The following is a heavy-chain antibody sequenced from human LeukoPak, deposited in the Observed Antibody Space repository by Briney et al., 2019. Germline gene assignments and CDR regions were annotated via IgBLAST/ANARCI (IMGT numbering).Heavy chain of an antibody. Sequence: SETLSLTCTVSGGSLSSYYWSWVRQPPGKGLEWIGYIYYSGRTNYNPSLKSRVTISVDTSKNQFSLKLSSVTAADTAVYYCARSREYCSSTSCSPDAFDIWGQGTMVTVSS. J-gene: IGHJ3*02. CDR1: GGSLSSYY. V-gene: IGHV4-59*01. D-gene: IGHD2-2*01. CDR3: ARSREYCSSTSCSPDAFDI. CDR2: IYYSGRT.